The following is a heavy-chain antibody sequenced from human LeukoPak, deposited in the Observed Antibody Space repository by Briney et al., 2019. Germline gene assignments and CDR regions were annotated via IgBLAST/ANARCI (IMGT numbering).Heavy chain of an antibody. J-gene: IGHJ1*01. D-gene: IGHD2-21*02. V-gene: IGHV3-30-3*01. CDR3: AGVYCGGDCYSSEFFHH. CDR2: ISYDGTNK. CDR1: GFIFETYA. Sequence: GGSLRLSCAASGFIFETYAMHWVRPAPGKGLEWVASISYDGTNKNYADSVKGRFTISRDNSKNTLYLQMNSLTTEDTTVYYCAGVYCGGDCYSSEFFHHWGQGTLVTVSS.